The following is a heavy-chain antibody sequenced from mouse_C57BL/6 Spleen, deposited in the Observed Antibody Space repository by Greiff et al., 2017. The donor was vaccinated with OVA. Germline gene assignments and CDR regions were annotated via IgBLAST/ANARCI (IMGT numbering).Heavy chain of an antibody. D-gene: IGHD1-2*01. V-gene: IGHV5-17*01. Sequence: EVKLMESGGGLVKPGGSLKLSCAASGFTFSDYGMHWVRQAPEKGLEWVAYISSGSSTIYYADTVKGRFTISRDNAKHTLFLQMTSLRSEDTAMYYCARSRLPDAMDYWGQGTSVTVSS. J-gene: IGHJ4*01. CDR1: GFTFSDYG. CDR2: ISSGSSTI. CDR3: ARSRLPDAMDY.